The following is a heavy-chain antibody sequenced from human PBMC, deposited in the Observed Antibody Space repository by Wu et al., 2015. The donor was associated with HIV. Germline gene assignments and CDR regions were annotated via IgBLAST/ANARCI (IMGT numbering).Heavy chain of an antibody. CDR3: ARDRATMIVGGAFDI. Sequence: QVQLVQSGAEVKKPGASVKVSCKASGYTFTSYYMHWVRQAPGQGLEWMGIINPSGGSTSYAQKFQGRVTMTRDTSTSTVYMELSSLRSEDTAVYYCARDRATMIVGGAFDIWGQGTMVTVSS. D-gene: IGHD3-22*01. CDR2: INPSGGST. J-gene: IGHJ3*02. V-gene: IGHV1-46*01. CDR1: GYTFTSYY.